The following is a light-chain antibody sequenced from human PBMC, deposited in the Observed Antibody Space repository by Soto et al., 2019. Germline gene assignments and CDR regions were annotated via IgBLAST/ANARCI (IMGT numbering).Light chain of an antibody. CDR1: SSDVGAYNY. V-gene: IGLV2-8*01. J-gene: IGLJ1*01. Sequence: QSALTQPPSASGSPGQSVTISCTGTSSDVGAYNYVSWYQHHPGKAPKLMIYAVSERPSGVPDRFSGSKSGSTASLTVSGLQAEDEANYYCSSSAANSNYVFGTGTKPPS. CDR2: AVS. CDR3: SSSAANSNYV.